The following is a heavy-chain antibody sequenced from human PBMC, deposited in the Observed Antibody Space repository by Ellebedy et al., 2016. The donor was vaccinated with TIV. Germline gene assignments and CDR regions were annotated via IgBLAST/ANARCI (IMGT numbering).Heavy chain of an antibody. Sequence: GGSLRLSCAASGFTFSRYGMHWVRQAPGKGLEWVAIISKDGSNKYYADSVKGRFTISRDNSRNTLFLQLNSLRVEDTAVYYCAKDHDEYGDFFVDWGQGTLVTVSS. CDR2: ISKDGSNK. CDR3: AKDHDEYGDFFVD. J-gene: IGHJ4*02. D-gene: IGHD4-17*01. V-gene: IGHV3-30*18. CDR1: GFTFSRYG.